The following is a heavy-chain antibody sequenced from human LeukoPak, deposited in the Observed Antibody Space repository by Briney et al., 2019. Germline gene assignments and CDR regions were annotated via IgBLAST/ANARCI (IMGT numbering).Heavy chain of an antibody. J-gene: IGHJ4*02. D-gene: IGHD3-22*01. Sequence: GASVKVSCKASGDTFSSYGLSWVRQAPGQGLEWMGRIIPISGIANYAQKFQDRVTINTDESTSTVYMELSSLRSEDTAVYYCARDLYYYDGGGPDYWGQGTLVSVSS. CDR2: IIPISGIA. CDR3: ARDLYYYDGGGPDY. V-gene: IGHV1-69*05. CDR1: GDTFSSYG.